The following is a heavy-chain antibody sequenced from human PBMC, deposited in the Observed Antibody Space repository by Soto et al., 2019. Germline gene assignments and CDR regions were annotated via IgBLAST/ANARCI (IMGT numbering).Heavy chain of an antibody. D-gene: IGHD3-10*01. CDR2: IYPGDSDT. CDR1: GYSFTSYW. Sequence: PGESLKISCKGSGYSFTSYWIAWVRQMPGKGLEWMGIIYPGDSDTRYSPSFQGQITISTDKSFSTAYLQWSSLKASDTALFYCARHERLDISYGSGSHIDYWGQGTLVTVS. V-gene: IGHV5-51*01. CDR3: ARHERLDISYGSGSHIDY. J-gene: IGHJ4*02.